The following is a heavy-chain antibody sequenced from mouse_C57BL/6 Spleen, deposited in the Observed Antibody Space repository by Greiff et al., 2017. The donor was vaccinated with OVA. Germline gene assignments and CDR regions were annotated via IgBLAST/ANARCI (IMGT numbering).Heavy chain of an antibody. D-gene: IGHD1-1*01. J-gene: IGHJ2*01. V-gene: IGHV1-80*01. Sequence: QVQLQQSGAELVKPGASVKISCKASGYAFSSYWMNWVKQRPGKGLEWIGQIYPGDGDTNYNGKFKGKATLTADKSSSTAYMQLSSLTSEDSAVYFCARFITTAFLDYWGKGTTRTVSS. CDR1: GYAFSSYW. CDR3: ARFITTAFLDY. CDR2: IYPGDGDT.